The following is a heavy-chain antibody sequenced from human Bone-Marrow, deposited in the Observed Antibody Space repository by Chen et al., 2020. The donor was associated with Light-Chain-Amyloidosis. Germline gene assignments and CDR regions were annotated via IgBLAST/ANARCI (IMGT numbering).Heavy chain of an antibody. CDR1: GFAFSSYS. CDR3: AKDISYDDILPGYPADAFDI. D-gene: IGHD3-9*01. Sequence: EVQLVESGGGLLQRGGSLGLSCAASGFAFSSYSMSWVRQAPGKGLEWVETISGSGVSRYYGDSVKGRLTISRDNSKNALFLQMNSLRAEDTAVYYCAKDISYDDILPGYPADAFDIWGQGTMVTVS. V-gene: IGHV3-23*04. CDR2: ISGSGVSR. J-gene: IGHJ3*02.